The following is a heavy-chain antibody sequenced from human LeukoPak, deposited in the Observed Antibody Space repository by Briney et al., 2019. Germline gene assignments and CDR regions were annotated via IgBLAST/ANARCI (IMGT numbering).Heavy chain of an antibody. V-gene: IGHV1-69*13. D-gene: IGHD3-10*01. CDR2: IIPIFGTA. CDR1: GGTFSSYA. Sequence: ASVKVSCKASGGTFSSYAISWVRQAPGQGLEWMGGIIPIFGTANYALKFQGRVTITADESTSTAYMELSSLRSEDTAVYYCARDVRYYGSGRQGYFQHWGQGTLVTVSS. CDR3: ARDVRYYGSGRQGYFQH. J-gene: IGHJ1*01.